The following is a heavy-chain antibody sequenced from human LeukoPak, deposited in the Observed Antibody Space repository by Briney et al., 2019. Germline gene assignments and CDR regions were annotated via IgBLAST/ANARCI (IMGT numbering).Heavy chain of an antibody. V-gene: IGHV3-53*01. D-gene: IGHD6-19*01. J-gene: IGHJ4*02. CDR3: AQYSSDWYSVYDY. Sequence: GGSLRLSCAASGFTVSSNYMSWVRQAPGKGLEWVSVIYSGGSTYYADSVKGRFTISRDNSKNTLYLQMTSLRAEDTAVYYCAQYSSDWYSVYDYWGQGTLVTVSS. CDR2: IYSGGST. CDR1: GFTVSSNY.